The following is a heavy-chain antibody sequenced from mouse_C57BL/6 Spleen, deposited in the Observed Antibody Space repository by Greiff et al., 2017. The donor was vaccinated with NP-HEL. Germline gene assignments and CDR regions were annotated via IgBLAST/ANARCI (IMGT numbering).Heavy chain of an antibody. V-gene: IGHV6-3*01. Sequence: EVKLLESGGGLVQPGGSMKLSCVASGFTFSNYWMNWVRQSPEKGLEWVAQISVKTDNYATHYAESGKGRFTISRDDTKSIVYLKMNNLRAEDTGIYYCTGGTYYFDYWGQGTTLTVSS. CDR3: TGGTYYFDY. D-gene: IGHD3-3*01. CDR2: ISVKTDNYAT. J-gene: IGHJ2*01. CDR1: GFTFSNYW.